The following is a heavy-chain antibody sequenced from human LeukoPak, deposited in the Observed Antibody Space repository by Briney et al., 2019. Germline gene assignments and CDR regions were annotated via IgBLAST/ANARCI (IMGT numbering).Heavy chain of an antibody. Sequence: SETLSLTCAVSGYSISSGYYWGWIRQPPGKGLEWIGSIYHSGSTYYNPSLKSRVTISVDTSKNQFSLKLSSVTAADTAVYYCARPLEMATTVDDVFDIWGQGTMVTVSS. CDR2: IYHSGST. V-gene: IGHV4-38-2*01. D-gene: IGHD5-24*01. J-gene: IGHJ3*02. CDR1: GYSISSGYY. CDR3: ARPLEMATTVDDVFDI.